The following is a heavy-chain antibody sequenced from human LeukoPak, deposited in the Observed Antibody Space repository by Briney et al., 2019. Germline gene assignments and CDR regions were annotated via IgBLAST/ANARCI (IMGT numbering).Heavy chain of an antibody. CDR2: IYYSGST. V-gene: IGHV4-39*01. CDR3: ASIGSHYYYYMDV. J-gene: IGHJ6*03. Sequence: SETLSLTCTVSGGSISSSSYYWGWIRQPPGKGLEWIGSIYYSGSTYYNPSLESRVTISVDTSKNQFSLKLSSVTAADTAVYYCASIGSHYYYYMDVWGKGTTVTVSS. D-gene: IGHD5-12*01. CDR1: GGSISSSSYY.